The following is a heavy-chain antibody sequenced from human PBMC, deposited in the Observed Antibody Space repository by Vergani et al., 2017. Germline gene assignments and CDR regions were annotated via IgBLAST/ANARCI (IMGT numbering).Heavy chain of an antibody. CDR1: GGSISSGDYY. Sequence: QVQLQESGPGLVKPSQTLSLTCTVSGGSISSGDYYWSWIRQPPGKGLEWIGYIYYSGSTYYNPSLKSRVTISVDTSKDQFSLKLSSVTAADTAVYYCARVPTYYYDSSPENWFDPWGQGTLVTVSS. CDR2: IYYSGST. CDR3: ARVPTYYYDSSPENWFDP. V-gene: IGHV4-30-4*01. J-gene: IGHJ5*02. D-gene: IGHD3-22*01.